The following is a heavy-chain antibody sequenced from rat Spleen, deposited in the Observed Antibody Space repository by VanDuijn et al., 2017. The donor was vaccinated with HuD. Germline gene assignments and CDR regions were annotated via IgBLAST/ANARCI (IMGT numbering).Heavy chain of an antibody. CDR2: ISYGDSSGHSGT. Sequence: EVQLVESGGGLVQPGRSLKVSCAASGFTFSDFGMAWVRQAPGKGLEWVASISYGDSSGHSGTYYRDSVRGRFTISRDDAKSTLSLQMDSLRSEDTATYYCARRHYGYTDYFDYWGQGVMVTVSS. V-gene: IGHV5-29*01. CDR1: GFTFSDFG. D-gene: IGHD1-9*01. J-gene: IGHJ2*01. CDR3: ARRHYGYTDYFDY.